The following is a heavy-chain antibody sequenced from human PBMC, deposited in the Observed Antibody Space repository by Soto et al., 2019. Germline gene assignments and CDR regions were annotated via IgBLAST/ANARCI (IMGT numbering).Heavy chain of an antibody. CDR1: GYTFTGYY. CDR3: ARIDYEENNNWFDP. V-gene: IGHV1-2*02. CDR2: INPNSVGT. D-gene: IGHD4-17*01. J-gene: IGHJ5*02. Sequence: GASVKVSCKASGYTFTGYYMHWVRQAPGQGLEWMGWINPNSVGTNYAQKFQGRVTMTRDMSISTAYMELSRLRSDDTAVYYCARIDYEENNNWFDPWGQGTLVTVSS.